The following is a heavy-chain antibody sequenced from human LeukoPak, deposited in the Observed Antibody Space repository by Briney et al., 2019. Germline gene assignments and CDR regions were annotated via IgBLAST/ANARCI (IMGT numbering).Heavy chain of an antibody. CDR1: GFTFSSYS. V-gene: IGHV3-21*01. CDR3: ARGGHFDSSFDY. CDR2: ISSSSSYI. Sequence: PGGSLRLSCAASGFTFSSYSMNWVRQAPGKGPEWVSSISSSSSYIYYADSVKGRFTISRDNAKNSLYLQMNSLRAEDTAVYYCARGGHFDSSFDYWGQGTLVTVSS. J-gene: IGHJ4*02. D-gene: IGHD3-9*01.